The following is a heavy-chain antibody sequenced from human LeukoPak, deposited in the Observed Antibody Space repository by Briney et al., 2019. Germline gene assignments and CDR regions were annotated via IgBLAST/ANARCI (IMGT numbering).Heavy chain of an antibody. J-gene: IGHJ3*02. V-gene: IGHV1-2*02. CDR2: INPNSGGT. CDR1: GYTFTGYY. D-gene: IGHD4-17*01. Sequence: ASVKVSCKTSGYTFTGYYMHWVRQAPGQGLEWMGWINPNSGGTNYAQRFQGRVTMTRDTSISTAFMELTGLRSDDTAVYYCARDRSTVTTSPWAFDIWGQGTMVTLSS. CDR3: ARDRSTVTTSPWAFDI.